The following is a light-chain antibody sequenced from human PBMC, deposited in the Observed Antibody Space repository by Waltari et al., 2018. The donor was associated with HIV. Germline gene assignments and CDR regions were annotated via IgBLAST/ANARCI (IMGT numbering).Light chain of an antibody. Sequence: DIVMTQSPDSLAVSLGERATINCKSSQSVLYRSNNKEYLAWYQQKPGQPPKLLIYWASTRESGVPDRFSGSGSGTDFTLTISSLLAEDVAVYYCQQYYSTPWKFGQGTRVEIK. V-gene: IGKV4-1*01. CDR1: QSVLYRSNNKEY. J-gene: IGKJ1*01. CDR2: WAS. CDR3: QQYYSTPWK.